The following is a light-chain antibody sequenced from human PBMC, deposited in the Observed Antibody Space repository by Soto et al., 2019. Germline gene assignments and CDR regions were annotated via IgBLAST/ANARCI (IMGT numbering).Light chain of an antibody. CDR3: QQYDSLYT. V-gene: IGKV1-5*01. Sequence: DLQITQAPSTPCASFGDRVTLPCRASQSIGTRLAWYQRKPGKAPKFLIYDGSTLESGVPSRFRGSGSGTQFTLTISSLQPDDFATYYCQQYDSLYTFGQGTRLEIK. CDR2: DGS. J-gene: IGKJ5*01. CDR1: QSIGTR.